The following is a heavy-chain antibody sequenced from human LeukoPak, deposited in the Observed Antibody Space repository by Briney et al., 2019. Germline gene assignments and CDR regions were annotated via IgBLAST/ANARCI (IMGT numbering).Heavy chain of an antibody. CDR3: AKAPRGGPSPALGFFDY. V-gene: IGHV3-23*01. Sequence: GGSLILSCAASGFTFSSYAMSWVRQAPGKGLEWVSAITGSGGSTYYADSVKGRFTISRDNSKNTLYLQMNSLRAEDTAVYYCAKAPRGGPSPALGFFDYSGQGTLCTASS. CDR2: ITGSGGST. J-gene: IGHJ4*02. CDR1: GFTFSSYA. D-gene: IGHD7-27*01.